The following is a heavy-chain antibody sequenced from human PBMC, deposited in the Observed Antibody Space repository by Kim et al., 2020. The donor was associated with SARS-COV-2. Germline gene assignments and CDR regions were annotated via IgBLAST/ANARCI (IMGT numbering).Heavy chain of an antibody. CDR3: AIDASLVDSSGYYFVDSDYYLHY. J-gene: IGHJ4*02. CDR1: GYNSSKYG. CDR2: ISAHNGNT. V-gene: IGHV1-18*04. Sequence: ASVKVSCKVSGYNSSKYGITWVRQAPGQGLEWMGWISAHNGNTIYAGDFKARVTLTTDTSMNTGYMELRRLTSDDTDVYFCAIDASLVDSSGYYFVDSDYYLHYWGQGALLTVSS. D-gene: IGHD3-22*01.